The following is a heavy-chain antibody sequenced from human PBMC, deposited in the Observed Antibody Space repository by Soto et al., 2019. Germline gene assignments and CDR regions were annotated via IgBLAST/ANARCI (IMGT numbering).Heavy chain of an antibody. CDR2: TYYRSKWYN. V-gene: IGHV6-1*01. D-gene: IGHD6-19*01. CDR3: ARDRGDSSGWYYYYYYGMDV. J-gene: IGHJ6*02. Sequence: LSLTCALSGDSVASNSAAWNWIRQSPSRGLEWLGRTYYRSKWYNDYAVSVKSRITINPDTSKNQFSLRLNSVTPEDTAVYYCARDRGDSSGWYYYYYYGMDVWGQGTTVTVSS. CDR1: GDSVASNSAA.